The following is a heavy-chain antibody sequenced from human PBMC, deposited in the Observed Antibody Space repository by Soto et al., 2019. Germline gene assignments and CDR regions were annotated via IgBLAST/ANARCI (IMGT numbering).Heavy chain of an antibody. D-gene: IGHD3-22*01. J-gene: IGHJ4*02. CDR1: GFTFSSYG. CDR3: ARESMISSYYFDY. CDR2: IWYDGSNK. V-gene: IGHV3-33*01. Sequence: QVQLVESGGGVVQPGRSLRLSCAASGFTFSSYGMHWVRQAPGKGLEWVAVIWYDGSNKYYADSVKGRFTISRDNSKNTLYRQMNSLRAEDTAVYYCARESMISSYYFDYWGQGTLVTVSS.